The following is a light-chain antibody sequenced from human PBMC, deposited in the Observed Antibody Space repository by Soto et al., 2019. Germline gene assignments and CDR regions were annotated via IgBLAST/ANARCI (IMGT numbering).Light chain of an antibody. V-gene: IGLV4-69*01. Sequence: QPVLTQSPSASASLGASVKLTCTLSSGHSNYVIAWHQQQPEKGPRYLMKLNSDGSHSKGDRIPDRFSGSSSGAARYLTISSLQSEAEADYYCQTWDTGIWVFGGGTKVTVL. CDR1: SGHSNYV. CDR3: QTWDTGIWV. J-gene: IGLJ2*01. CDR2: LNSDGSH.